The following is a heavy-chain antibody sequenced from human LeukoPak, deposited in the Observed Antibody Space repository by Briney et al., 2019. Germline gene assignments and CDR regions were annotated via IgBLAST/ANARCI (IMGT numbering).Heavy chain of an antibody. V-gene: IGHV4-4*02. CDR2: IYHSGST. CDR1: GVSISSSNW. CDR3: ARGQQQLAPRTYYYYYYYMDV. D-gene: IGHD6-13*01. J-gene: IGHJ6*03. Sequence: SETLSFTCAVSGVSISSSNWWSWVRQPPGKGLEWIGEIYHSGSTNYNPSLKSRVTISVDKSKSQFSLKLSSVTAADTAVYYCARGQQQLAPRTYYYYYYYMDVWGKGTTVTVSS.